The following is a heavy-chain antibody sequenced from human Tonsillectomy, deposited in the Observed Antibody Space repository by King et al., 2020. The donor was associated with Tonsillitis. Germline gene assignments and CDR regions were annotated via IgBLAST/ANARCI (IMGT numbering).Heavy chain of an antibody. Sequence: GQLVQSGGGLVQPGGSLRLSCAASGITFSSYWMSWVRQTPGKGLEWVANIKQDGSEKYYVDSVKGRFTISRDNAKNSLYLHMNSLRAEDMAVYYCATTSGPGVTFDFWGQGTMVTVSS. V-gene: IGHV3-7*03. D-gene: IGHD7-27*01. CDR2: IKQDGSEK. J-gene: IGHJ3*01. CDR3: ATTSGPGVTFDF. CDR1: GITFSSYW.